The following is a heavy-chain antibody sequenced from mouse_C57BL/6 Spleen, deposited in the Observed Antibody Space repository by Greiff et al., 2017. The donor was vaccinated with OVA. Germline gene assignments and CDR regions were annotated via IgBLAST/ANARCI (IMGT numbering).Heavy chain of an antibody. J-gene: IGHJ4*01. V-gene: IGHV1-55*01. CDR2: IYPGSGST. D-gene: IGHD1-1*01. Sequence: QVQLQQPGAELVKPGASVKMSCKASGYTFTSYWITWVKQRPGQGLEWIGDIYPGSGSTNYNEKFKSKATLTVDTSSSTAYMQLSSLTSEDSAVYYCAREDGSSLYYYAMGYWGQGTSVTVSS. CDR3: AREDGSSLYYYAMGY. CDR1: GYTFTSYW.